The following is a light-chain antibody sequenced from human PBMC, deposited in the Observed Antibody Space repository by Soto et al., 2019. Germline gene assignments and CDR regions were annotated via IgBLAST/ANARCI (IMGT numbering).Light chain of an antibody. Sequence: PSSLSASVGDRVTITCRASQGIDSSFAWYQQKPGKAPKLLIYAASSLQSGVPSRFSGSGSGTDFTLTISSLQPEDFATYYCQQANSFPTFGQGTRLEIK. CDR2: AAS. J-gene: IGKJ5*01. V-gene: IGKV1-12*01. CDR1: QGIDSS. CDR3: QQANSFPT.